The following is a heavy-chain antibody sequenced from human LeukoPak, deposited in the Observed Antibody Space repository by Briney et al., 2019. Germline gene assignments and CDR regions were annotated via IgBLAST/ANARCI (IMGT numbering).Heavy chain of an antibody. CDR1: GGSISSSRYH. J-gene: IGHJ5*02. CDR3: AGSASHNWFDP. D-gene: IGHD2-2*01. CDR2: IYYSGTT. Sequence: SETLSLTCTVSGGSISSSRYHWGWIRQPPGKGLEWIGSIYYSGTTFYNPSLKSRVTISVDTSKNQFSLKVSSVTAADTAVYYCAGSASHNWFDPWGQGTLVTVSS. V-gene: IGHV4-39*01.